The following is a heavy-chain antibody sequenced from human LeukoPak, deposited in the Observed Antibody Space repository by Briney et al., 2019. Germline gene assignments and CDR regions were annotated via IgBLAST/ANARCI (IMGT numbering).Heavy chain of an antibody. CDR2: ISGSGGST. V-gene: IGHV3-23*01. D-gene: IGHD3-10*01. CDR1: GFTFSSYA. CDR3: AKTSGGDYHYYYMDV. J-gene: IGHJ6*03. Sequence: GGSLRLSCAASGFTFSSYAMSWVRQAPGKGLEWVSAISGSGGSTYYADSVKGRFTISRDNSKNTLSLQMNSLRAEDTALYYCAKTSGGDYHYYYMDVWGKGTTVTVS.